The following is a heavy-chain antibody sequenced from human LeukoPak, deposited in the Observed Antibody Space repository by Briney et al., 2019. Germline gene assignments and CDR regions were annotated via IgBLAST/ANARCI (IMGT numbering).Heavy chain of an antibody. D-gene: IGHD6-19*01. J-gene: IGHJ4*02. CDR2: ISAYNGNT. CDR1: GYTFTSYG. Sequence: ASVKVSCKASGYTFTSYGISWVRQAPGQGLEWMGWISAYNGNTNYAQKLQGRVTMTTDTSTGTAYMELRSLRSDDTAVYYCAMDPYSSGSYYFDYWGQGTLVTVSS. CDR3: AMDPYSSGSYYFDY. V-gene: IGHV1-18*01.